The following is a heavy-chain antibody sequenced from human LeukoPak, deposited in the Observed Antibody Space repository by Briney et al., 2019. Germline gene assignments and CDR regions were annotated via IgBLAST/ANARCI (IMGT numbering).Heavy chain of an antibody. V-gene: IGHV4-61*02. CDR2: IYASGST. Sequence: PSQTLSLTCTVSGGSISSGSYYWSWIRQPAGKGLEWTGRIYASGSTNYNPSLKSRVTISVNMSKNQFSLKLSSVTAADTAVYYCAREYGSSWTYWYFDLWGRGTLVTVSS. CDR1: GGSISSGSYY. D-gene: IGHD6-13*01. J-gene: IGHJ2*01. CDR3: AREYGSSWTYWYFDL.